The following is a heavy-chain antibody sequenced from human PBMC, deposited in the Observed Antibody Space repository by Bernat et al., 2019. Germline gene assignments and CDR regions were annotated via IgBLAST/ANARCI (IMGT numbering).Heavy chain of an antibody. CDR2: VSYDGRNK. J-gene: IGHJ6*02. D-gene: IGHD6-25*01. V-gene: IGHV3-30*03. Sequence: LVESGGGLVQPGGSLRLSCEVSGFTFSKYWMHWFRQAPGKGLEWVAVVSYDGRNKYYADSVQARFIISRDDSENTLYLQMDSLKSEDTAVYYCVRDGAALYYYHGMDVWGRGTTVTVSS. CDR3: VRDGAALYYYHGMDV. CDR1: GFTFSKYW.